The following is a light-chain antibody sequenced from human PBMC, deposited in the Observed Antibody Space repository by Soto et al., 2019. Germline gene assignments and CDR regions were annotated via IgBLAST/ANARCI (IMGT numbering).Light chain of an antibody. CDR2: WAS. Sequence: DIVMTQSPDSLAVSLGERATFNCKSSQSVLYSSNNKNYLAWYQQKPGQPPKLLIYWASTRESGVPDRFSGSGSGTDFTLTISSLQAEDVAVYYCQQYYSTPPRTFGQGTKVEIK. CDR1: QSVLYSSNNKNY. J-gene: IGKJ1*01. CDR3: QQYYSTPPRT. V-gene: IGKV4-1*01.